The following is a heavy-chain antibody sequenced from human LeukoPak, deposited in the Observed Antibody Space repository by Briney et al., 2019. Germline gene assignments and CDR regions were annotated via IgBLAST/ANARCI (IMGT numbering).Heavy chain of an antibody. Sequence: ASVKVSCKASGYTFTSYYMHWVRQAPGQGLEWMGIINPSGGSTSYAQKFQGRVTMTRDTSTSTVYMELSSLRSEDTAVYYCARSQTNIVVVTAPADCWGQGTLVTVSS. V-gene: IGHV1-46*01. J-gene: IGHJ4*02. CDR1: GYTFTSYY. D-gene: IGHD2-21*02. CDR3: ARSQTNIVVVTAPADC. CDR2: INPSGGST.